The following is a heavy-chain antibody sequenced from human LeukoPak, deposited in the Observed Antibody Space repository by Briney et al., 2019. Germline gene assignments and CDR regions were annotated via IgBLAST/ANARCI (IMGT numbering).Heavy chain of an antibody. CDR3: ARGALRSVDY. V-gene: IGHV3-7*03. D-gene: IGHD3-10*02. CDR2: INEHGSEK. J-gene: IGHJ4*02. CDR1: GLTFSTYW. Sequence: GGSLRLSCAASGLTFSTYWRSWVRQAQGKGRKGVGIINEHGSEKYYVDSVRGRFTISRDNAKDSLYLQINSLRAEDTAVYYCARGALRSVDYWGQRTLLTVSS.